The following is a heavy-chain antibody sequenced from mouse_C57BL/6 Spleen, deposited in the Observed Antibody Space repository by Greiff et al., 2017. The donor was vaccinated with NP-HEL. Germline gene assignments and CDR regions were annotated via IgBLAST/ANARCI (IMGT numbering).Heavy chain of an antibody. Sequence: VQLQQPGAELVKPGASVKLSCKASGYTFTSYWMQWVKQRPGQGLEWIGEIDPSDSYTNYNQKFKGKATLTVDTSSSTAYMQLSSLTSEDSAVYYCARYPHPTRAMDYWGQGTSVTVSS. V-gene: IGHV1-50*01. CDR2: IDPSDSYT. CDR3: ARYPHPTRAMDY. CDR1: GYTFTSYW. D-gene: IGHD1-1*01. J-gene: IGHJ4*01.